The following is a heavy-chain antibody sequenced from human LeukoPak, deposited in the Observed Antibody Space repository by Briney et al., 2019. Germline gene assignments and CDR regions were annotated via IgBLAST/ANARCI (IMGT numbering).Heavy chain of an antibody. Sequence: SETLSLTCTVSGGSISSSSYYWGWIRQPPGKGLEWIGSIYYSGSTYYNLSLKSRVTISVDTSKNQFSLKLSSVTAADTAVYYCARSIYSGSYPIDYWGQGTLVTVSS. J-gene: IGHJ4*02. CDR2: IYYSGST. CDR1: GGSISSSSYY. D-gene: IGHD1-26*01. V-gene: IGHV4-39*07. CDR3: ARSIYSGSYPIDY.